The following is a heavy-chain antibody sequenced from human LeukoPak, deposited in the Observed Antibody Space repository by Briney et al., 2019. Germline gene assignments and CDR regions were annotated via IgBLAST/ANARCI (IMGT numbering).Heavy chain of an antibody. CDR1: GGSISSYY. CDR2: IHDSGTT. J-gene: IGHJ4*02. V-gene: IGHV4-59*01. D-gene: IGHD3-22*01. Sequence: SETLSLTCTVSGGSISSYYWSWIRQPPGKGLEWIGYIHDSGTTNYNPSLKSRVTISVDTSKNQFSLKVSSVTAADTAVYYCARHTMIVVVIDYWGQGALVTVSS. CDR3: ARHTMIVVVIDY.